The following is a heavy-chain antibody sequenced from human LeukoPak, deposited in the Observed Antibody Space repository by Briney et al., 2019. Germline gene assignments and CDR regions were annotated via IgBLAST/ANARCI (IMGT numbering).Heavy chain of an antibody. D-gene: IGHD3-3*01. Sequence: GGSLRLSCAASGFTFSNYAMHWVRQAPGKGLEWVAVISYDGSNKYYADSVKGRFTISRDNSKNTLYLQMNSLRAEDTAVYYCATGRRAFTIFGVVGSWWGQGTLVTVSS. CDR1: GFTFSNYA. J-gene: IGHJ4*02. CDR2: ISYDGSNK. CDR3: ATGRRAFTIFGVVGSW. V-gene: IGHV3-30-3*01.